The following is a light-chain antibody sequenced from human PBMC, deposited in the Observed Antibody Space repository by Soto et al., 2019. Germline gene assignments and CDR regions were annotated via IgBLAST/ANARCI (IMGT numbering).Light chain of an antibody. CDR2: DAS. J-gene: IGKJ1*01. CDR1: QSVSSY. CDR3: QQYNDWPPT. V-gene: IGKV3-11*01. Sequence: EIVFTQSPATLSLSPGEGAPLPCKASQSVSSYLAWYQQKPGQAPRLLIYDASSRATGIPARFGGSGSGTDFTLTISSLEPEDFAVYYCQQYNDWPPTFGQGTKVDIK.